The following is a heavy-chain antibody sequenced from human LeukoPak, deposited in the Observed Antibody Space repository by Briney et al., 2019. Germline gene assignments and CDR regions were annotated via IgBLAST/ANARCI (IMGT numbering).Heavy chain of an antibody. Sequence: GGSLRLSCAASGFTFSSYGMHWVQAPGKGLEWVAVIWYDGSNKYYADSVKGRFTISRDNSKNTLYLQMNSLRAEDTAVYYCARAQYYYDSSGYFDYWGQGTLVTVSS. CDR1: GFTFSSYG. V-gene: IGHV3-33*01. CDR3: ARAQYYYDSSGYFDY. CDR2: IWYDGSNK. J-gene: IGHJ4*02. D-gene: IGHD3-22*01.